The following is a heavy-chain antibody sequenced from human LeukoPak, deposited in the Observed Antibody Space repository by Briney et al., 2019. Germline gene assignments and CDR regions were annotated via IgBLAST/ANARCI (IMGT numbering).Heavy chain of an antibody. CDR2: ISGGGYST. V-gene: IGHV3-23*01. J-gene: IGHJ4*02. CDR1: GFTFRSYA. Sequence: GGSLRLSCAASGFTFRSYAMSWVRQAPGKGLEWVSGISGGGYSTYYADSVKGRFTTSRDNSKSTLYLQMNSLRAEDTAVYYCAKVAYYDLLTGSNFDNWGQGTLLTVSA. D-gene: IGHD3-9*01. CDR3: AKVAYYDLLTGSNFDN.